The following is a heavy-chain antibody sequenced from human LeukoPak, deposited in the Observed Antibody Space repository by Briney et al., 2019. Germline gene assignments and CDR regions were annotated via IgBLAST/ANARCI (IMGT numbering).Heavy chain of an antibody. CDR2: ISAYNGNT. CDR3: ARAAGYCSSTSSYGSYYYYGMDV. Sequence: ASVKVSCKASGYTFTSYGISWVRQAPGQGLEWMGWISAYNGNTNYAQKLQGRVTMTTDTSTSTAYMELRSLRSDDTAVYYCARAAGYCSSTSSYGSYYYYGMDVWGQGTTVTVSS. J-gene: IGHJ6*02. V-gene: IGHV1-18*01. D-gene: IGHD2-2*01. CDR1: GYTFTSYG.